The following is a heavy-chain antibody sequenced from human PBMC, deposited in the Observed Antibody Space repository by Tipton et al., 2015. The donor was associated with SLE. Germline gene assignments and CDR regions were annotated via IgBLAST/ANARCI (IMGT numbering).Heavy chain of an antibody. J-gene: IGHJ3*01. CDR3: ARAKTTAGAFDV. CDR2: IHYSGNT. CDR1: GVSMNSHY. D-gene: IGHD4-17*01. Sequence: TLSLTCTVSGVSMNSHYWSWLRQPPGKGLEWIGHIHYSGNTDYSPSLQSRVTISIDTSKNHFSLSLTSVTAADTAVYYCARAKTTAGAFDVWGQGTVVTVS. V-gene: IGHV4-59*11.